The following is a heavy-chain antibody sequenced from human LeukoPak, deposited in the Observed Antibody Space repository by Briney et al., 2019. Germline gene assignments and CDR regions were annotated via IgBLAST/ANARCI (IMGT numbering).Heavy chain of an antibody. CDR1: GFTFSNAW. J-gene: IGHJ4*02. V-gene: IGHV3-15*01. D-gene: IGHD2-2*03. CDR2: IKSKTDGGTT. Sequence: KTGGSLRLSCAASGFTFSNAWMSWVRQAPGKGLEWVGRIKSKTDGGTTDYAAPVKGRFTISRDDSKNTLYLQMNSLKTEDTAVYYCTTDFGGYCSSTSCYVWGQGTLVTVSS. CDR3: TTDFGGYCSSTSCYV.